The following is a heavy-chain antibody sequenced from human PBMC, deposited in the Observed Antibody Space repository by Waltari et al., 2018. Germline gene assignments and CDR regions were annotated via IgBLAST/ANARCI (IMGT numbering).Heavy chain of an antibody. J-gene: IGHJ5*02. CDR1: CGSISSSSYY. D-gene: IGHD2-8*01. CDR2: IYYSGIT. CDR3: ARVMRNWFDP. Sequence: QLQLQESGPGLVKPSETLSLTCTVSCGSISSSSYYWGWIRQPPGKGLEWIGSIYYSGITYDTPSLKGRGTISVDTSKTQLSLKLSSVTAADTAVYYCARVMRNWFDPWCQGTLVTVSS. V-gene: IGHV4-39*07.